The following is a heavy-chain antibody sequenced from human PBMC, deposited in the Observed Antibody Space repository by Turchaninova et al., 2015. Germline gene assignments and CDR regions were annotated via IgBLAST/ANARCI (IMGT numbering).Heavy chain of an antibody. Sequence: ESGGGLVKPGGSLRLSCTASGFSFNTYTMYWVRQAPGKGLEWVSSITSSSSYIYYADSLQGRFTISRDNAKNSLYLQMNSLWAEDTAVYYCARDDYGDYGSYWGQGTLVTVSS. V-gene: IGHV3-21*06. CDR1: GFSFNTYT. J-gene: IGHJ4*02. CDR2: ITSSSSYI. CDR3: ARDDYGDYGSY. D-gene: IGHD4-17*01.